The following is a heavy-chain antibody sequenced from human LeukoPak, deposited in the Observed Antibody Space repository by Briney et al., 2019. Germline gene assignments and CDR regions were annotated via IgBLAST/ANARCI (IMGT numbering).Heavy chain of an antibody. D-gene: IGHD2-15*01. CDR3: SRELGCSYFDY. CDR1: GYTYIHYY. J-gene: IGHJ4*02. V-gene: IGHV1-46*01. Sequence: ASVRVSFTASGYTYIHYYIHWVGQAPGQGREWIGVNNPSCGRTTFAQKFHGRVTMTRDTSTSTAYMDLSSLRSDDTAVYYCSRELGCSYFDYWGQGTLVTVSS. CDR2: NNPSCGRT.